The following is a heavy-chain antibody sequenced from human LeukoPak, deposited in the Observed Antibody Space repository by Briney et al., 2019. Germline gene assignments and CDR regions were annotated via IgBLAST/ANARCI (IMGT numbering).Heavy chain of an antibody. V-gene: IGHV1-18*01. CDR2: ISAYNGNT. J-gene: IGHJ5*02. D-gene: IGHD2-15*01. CDR1: GYTFTNYG. CDR3: AREGYCSGGTCYSTMNWFDP. Sequence: ASVKVSCKTSGYTFTNYGISWVRQAPGLGLEWMGWISAYNGNTNYAQKVQGRVTMTTDTSTSTAYMELRSLRSDDTAVYYCAREGYCSGGTCYSTMNWFDPWGQGTLVTVSS.